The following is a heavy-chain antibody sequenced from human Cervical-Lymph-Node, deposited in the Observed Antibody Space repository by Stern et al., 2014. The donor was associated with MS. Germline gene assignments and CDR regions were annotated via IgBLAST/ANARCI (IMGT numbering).Heavy chain of an antibody. CDR2: IFYSGRT. J-gene: IGHJ5*02. V-gene: IGHV4-30-4*01. CDR3: ARILTGLADTWFDP. D-gene: IGHD3-9*01. CDR1: GGSISSDDYY. Sequence: QVQLQESGPGLVKPSQTLSLTCTVSGGSISSDDYYWSWIRQSPGKGLEWIGYIFYSGRTYYNPSLKDRVIISLDTSKNQFSLKLSSVTAADTAVYYCARILTGLADTWFDPWGQGTPVTVSS.